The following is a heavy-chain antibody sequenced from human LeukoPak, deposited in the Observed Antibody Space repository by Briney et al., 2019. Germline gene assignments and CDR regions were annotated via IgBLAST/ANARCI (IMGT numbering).Heavy chain of an antibody. V-gene: IGHV3-23*01. CDR3: AKDQSVMSCYVGYSSGLYLIEPFDY. CDR1: GFTFSSYA. Sequence: QSGGSLRLSCAASGFTFSSYAMSWVRQAPGKGLERVSAISGSGGSTYYADSVKGRFIISRDNSKNTLYLQMNSLRAEDTAVYYCAKDQSVMSCYVGYSSGLYLIEPFDYWGQGTLVTVSS. CDR2: ISGSGGST. J-gene: IGHJ4*02. D-gene: IGHD6-19*01.